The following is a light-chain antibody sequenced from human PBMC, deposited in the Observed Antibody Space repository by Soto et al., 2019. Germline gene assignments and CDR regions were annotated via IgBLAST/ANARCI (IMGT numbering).Light chain of an antibody. Sequence: EIVLTQSTATLSLSPGERATLSCRASQSVSSYLAWYQQKPGQAPRLLIYDASNRATGIPARFSGSGSGTDFTLLISRLEPEDLAFDYCQQRSNWPPVYTFGQGTKLEIK. V-gene: IGKV3-11*01. CDR2: DAS. J-gene: IGKJ2*01. CDR3: QQRSNWPPVYT. CDR1: QSVSSY.